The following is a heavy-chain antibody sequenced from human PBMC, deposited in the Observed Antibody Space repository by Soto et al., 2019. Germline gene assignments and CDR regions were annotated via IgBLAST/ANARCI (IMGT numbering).Heavy chain of an antibody. CDR3: VGGRRGIMYLYYGMDV. J-gene: IGHJ6*01. CDR2: VTPLFGTT. CDR1: GGSFSSYP. D-gene: IGHD2-8*01. V-gene: IGHV1-69*01. Sequence: QVQLVQSGAEVKNPGSSVQGSCKASGGSFSSYPINWVRQAPGQGLDWMGGVTPLFGTTKYAQKFRGRVKTTEDEITNTAYMELSGMRHEDTALYYCVGGRRGIMYLYYGMDVWRPGTTVIVSS.